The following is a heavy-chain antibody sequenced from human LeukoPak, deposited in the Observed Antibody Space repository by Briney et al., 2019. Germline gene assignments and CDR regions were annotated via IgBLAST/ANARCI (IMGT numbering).Heavy chain of an antibody. J-gene: IGHJ4*02. CDR3: ARGFGYAGNYFDY. D-gene: IGHD5-18*01. Sequence: GESLKISCRGSGYSFSSYWIGWVRQMPGKGLEWMGIIFLGDSNTRYSPSFQGQVIISADKSISTAYLQWSSLEASDTAIYYCARGFGYAGNYFDYWGQGTLVTVSS. V-gene: IGHV5-51*01. CDR1: GYSFSSYW. CDR2: IFLGDSNT.